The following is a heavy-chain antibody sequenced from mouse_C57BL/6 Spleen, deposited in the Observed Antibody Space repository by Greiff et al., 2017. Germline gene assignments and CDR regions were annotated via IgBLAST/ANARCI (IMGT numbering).Heavy chain of an antibody. D-gene: IGHD2-2*01. CDR1: GYAFSSSW. Sequence: VQLQQSGPELVKPGASVKISCKASGYAFSSSWMNWVKQRPGKGLEWIGRIYPGDGDTNYNGKFKGKATLTADKSSSTAYMQLSSLTSEDSAVYFCARGGDGNDEDFGYWGQGTLVTVSA. J-gene: IGHJ3*02. CDR2: IYPGDGDT. V-gene: IGHV1-82*01. CDR3: ARGGDGNDEDFGY.